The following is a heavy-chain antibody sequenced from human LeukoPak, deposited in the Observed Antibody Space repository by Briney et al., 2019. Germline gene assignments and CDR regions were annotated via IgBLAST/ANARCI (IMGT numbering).Heavy chain of an antibody. Sequence: GGSLRLSCAASGFTFRSYAMSWVRQAPGKGLEWVSAISGSGGSTYYADSVKGRFTISRDNSKNTLYLQMNSLRAEDTAVYYCAKDGAYDFYFDYWGQGTLVTVSS. CDR1: GFTFRSYA. CDR3: AKDGAYDFYFDY. V-gene: IGHV3-23*01. CDR2: ISGSGGST. J-gene: IGHJ4*02. D-gene: IGHD3-3*01.